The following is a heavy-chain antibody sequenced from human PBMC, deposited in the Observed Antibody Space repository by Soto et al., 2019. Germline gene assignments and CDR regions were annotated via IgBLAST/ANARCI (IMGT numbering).Heavy chain of an antibody. CDR3: AKGRITAMVTGDWFDP. CDR2: ISGSGGST. D-gene: IGHD5-18*01. Sequence: GGSLRLSCAASGFTFSSYAMSWVRQAPGKGLEWVSAISGSGGSTYYADSVKGRFTISRDNSKNTLYLQMNSLRAEDTAVYYCAKGRITAMVTGDWFDPWGQGTLVTVSS. J-gene: IGHJ5*02. CDR1: GFTFSSYA. V-gene: IGHV3-23*01.